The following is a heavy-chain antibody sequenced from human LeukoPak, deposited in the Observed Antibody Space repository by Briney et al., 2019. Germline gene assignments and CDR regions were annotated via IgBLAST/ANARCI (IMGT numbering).Heavy chain of an antibody. CDR3: AKDYYDSSGYSEYFQH. CDR2: INPSGGST. D-gene: IGHD3-22*01. J-gene: IGHJ1*01. CDR1: GYTFTSYY. V-gene: IGHV1-46*01. Sequence: ASVKVSCKASGYTFTSYYMHWVRQAAGQGREGLGIINPSGGSTSCAQKFQGRVTMTRDTSTSTVYMELSSLRSEDTAVYYCAKDYYDSSGYSEYFQHWGQGTLVTVSS.